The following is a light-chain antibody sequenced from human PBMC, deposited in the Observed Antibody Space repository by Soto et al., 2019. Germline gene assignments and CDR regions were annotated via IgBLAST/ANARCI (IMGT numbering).Light chain of an antibody. J-gene: IGLJ2*01. V-gene: IGLV2-8*01. Sequence: QSALTQPPSASGSPGQSVTISCTGTSSDVGGYNYVSWYQQHAGKGPKLMLYEVTKRPSGVPDRFSGSKFGNTASLTVSGLQADDEAAYYCSSFAGSDSVVFGGGTKLTVL. CDR3: SSFAGSDSVV. CDR2: EVT. CDR1: SSDVGGYNY.